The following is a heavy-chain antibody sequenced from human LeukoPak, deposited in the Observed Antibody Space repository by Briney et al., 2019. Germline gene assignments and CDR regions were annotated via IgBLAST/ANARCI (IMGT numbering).Heavy chain of an antibody. D-gene: IGHD4-17*01. CDR1: GGTFSGHA. CDR3: AAGEPSNYYMDR. Sequence: SVKLSCKSSGGTFSGHAISWVRHTPGQGPGLMWGLIPIFGATNSTQRFQGRITISTDASTTTAYLELSGLTSGESTVYFCAAGEPSNYYMDRWGKGTTVTVFS. V-gene: IGHV1-69*05. J-gene: IGHJ6*03. CDR2: LIPIFGAT.